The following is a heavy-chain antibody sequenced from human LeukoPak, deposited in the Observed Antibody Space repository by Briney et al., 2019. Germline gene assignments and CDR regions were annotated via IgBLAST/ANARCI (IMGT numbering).Heavy chain of an antibody. J-gene: IGHJ4*02. CDR1: GGSISSYY. Sequence: SETLSLTCTVSGGSISSYYWSWIRQPAGKGLEWIGRIYTSGSTNYNPSLKSRVTISMDTSNNQVSLTLKSMTAADTAVYFCARDRVLLWWGQGTLVTVSS. CDR2: IYTSGST. CDR3: ARDRVLLW. D-gene: IGHD3-10*01. V-gene: IGHV4-4*07.